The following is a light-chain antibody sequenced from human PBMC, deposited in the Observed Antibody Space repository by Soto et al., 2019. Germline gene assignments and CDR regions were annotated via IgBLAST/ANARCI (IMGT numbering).Light chain of an antibody. Sequence: IVLTQSPGTLSLSPGERATLSCRASQSISTSYLAWYQKKPGQAPRLLIYGASSRATGIPDRFSGSGSATDFTLTISRLESEDFAVYYCQQYGSSPYTFGQGTKLEI. CDR3: QQYGSSPYT. V-gene: IGKV3-20*01. CDR1: QSISTSY. CDR2: GAS. J-gene: IGKJ2*01.